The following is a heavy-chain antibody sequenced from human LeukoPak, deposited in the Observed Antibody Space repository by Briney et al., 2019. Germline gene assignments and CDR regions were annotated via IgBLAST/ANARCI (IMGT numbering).Heavy chain of an antibody. Sequence: GESLKISCKGSGYSFSTYWIGWVRQMPGKGLEWMGIIYPSDSDTRYSPSFQGQVTISADKSINPAERSINTAYLQWSSLKASDTAMYYCARRIAGGGVDYWGQGTLVTVSS. CDR2: IYPSDSDT. CDR3: ARRIAGGGVDY. J-gene: IGHJ4*02. CDR1: GYSFSTYW. V-gene: IGHV5-51*01. D-gene: IGHD6-13*01.